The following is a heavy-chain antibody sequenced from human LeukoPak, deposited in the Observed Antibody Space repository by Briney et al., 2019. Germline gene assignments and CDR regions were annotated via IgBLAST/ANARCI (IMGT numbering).Heavy chain of an antibody. CDR1: GFTFSSYG. V-gene: IGHV3-23*01. D-gene: IGHD6-19*01. Sequence: GGTLRLSCGASGFTFSSYGMSWVGQAPGKGLEWVSAISGSGGSTYYADSVKGRFTISRDNSKNTLYLQMNSLRAEDTAVYYCAKAGIYSSGRSFDYWGQGSLVTVSS. CDR2: ISGSGGST. CDR3: AKAGIYSSGRSFDY. J-gene: IGHJ4*02.